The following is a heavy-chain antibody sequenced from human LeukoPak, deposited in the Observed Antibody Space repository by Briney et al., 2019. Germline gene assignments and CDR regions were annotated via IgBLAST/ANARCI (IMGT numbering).Heavy chain of an antibody. CDR3: ARGGSYYDFWSGYYSNWFDP. CDR2: INHSGST. CDR1: GGSFSGYY. V-gene: IGHV4-34*01. Sequence: SETLSHTCAVYGGSFSGYYWSWIRQPPGKGLEWIGEINHSGSTNYNPSLKSRVTISVDTSKNQFSLKLSSVTAADTAVYYCARGGSYYDFWSGYYSNWFDPWGQGTLVTVSS. D-gene: IGHD3-3*01. J-gene: IGHJ5*02.